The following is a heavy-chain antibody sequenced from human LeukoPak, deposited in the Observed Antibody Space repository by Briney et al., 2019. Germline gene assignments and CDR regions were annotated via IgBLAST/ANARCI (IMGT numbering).Heavy chain of an antibody. V-gene: IGHV4-59*01. Sequence: SEPLTLTCTVSGGFIRTYYWRWMRQPPGKGLEWLVYNYYCGRYNYHPSLKRRVTISVDTSENQFSLKLSSVNAADTAVYYFGRGLDSYLFDYWGQGTLVTVSS. CDR3: GRGLDSYLFDY. CDR2: NYYCGRY. CDR1: GGFIRTYY. J-gene: IGHJ4*02. D-gene: IGHD3/OR15-3a*01.